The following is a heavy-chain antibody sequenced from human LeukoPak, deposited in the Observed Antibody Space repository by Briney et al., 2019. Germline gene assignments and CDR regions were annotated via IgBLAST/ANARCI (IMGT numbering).Heavy chain of an antibody. J-gene: IGHJ3*01. CDR3: VRDIELST. CDR1: GFTFSHSA. V-gene: IGHV3-23*01. Sequence: GGSLRLSCEASGFTFSHSAMTWVRQAPGKGLEWVSLISFSGNNMYYADSVRGCFTISRDNSKDTLYLQMNSLRAEDTAIYYCVRDIELSTWGLGTMVSVSS. D-gene: IGHD3-16*02. CDR2: ISFSGNNM.